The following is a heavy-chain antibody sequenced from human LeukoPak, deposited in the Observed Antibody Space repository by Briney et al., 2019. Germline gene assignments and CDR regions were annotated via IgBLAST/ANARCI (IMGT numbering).Heavy chain of an antibody. D-gene: IGHD3-22*01. CDR2: ISSSSSYI. J-gene: IGHJ6*02. CDR1: GFTFSSYS. V-gene: IGHV3-21*01. Sequence: GGSLRLSCAASGFTFSSYSMTWVRQAPGKGLEWVSSISSSSSYIYYADSVKGRFTISRDNAKNLLYLQMNSLRAEDTAVYYCARDKIGNYYDSSGYHGMDVWGQGTTVTVSS. CDR3: ARDKIGNYYDSSGYHGMDV.